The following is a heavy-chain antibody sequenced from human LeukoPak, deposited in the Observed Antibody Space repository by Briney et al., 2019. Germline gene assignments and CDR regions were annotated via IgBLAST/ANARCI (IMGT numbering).Heavy chain of an antibody. CDR2: IYHSGST. CDR3: ARGSSSWYGGEYNWFDP. D-gene: IGHD6-13*01. V-gene: IGHV4-38-2*01. J-gene: IGHJ5*02. CDR1: GYSISSGYY. Sequence: SETLSLTCAVSGYSISSGYYWGWIRQPPGKGLEWIGGIYHSGSTYYNPSLKSRVTISVDTSKNQFSLKPSSVTAADTAVYYCARGSSSWYGGEYNWFDPWGQGTLVTVSS.